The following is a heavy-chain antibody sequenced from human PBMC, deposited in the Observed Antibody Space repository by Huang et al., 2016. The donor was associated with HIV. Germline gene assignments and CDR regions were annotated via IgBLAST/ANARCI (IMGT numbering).Heavy chain of an antibody. V-gene: IGHV4-34*01. J-gene: IGHJ4*02. CDR2: IYHSVST. CDR1: GGSFSGYY. D-gene: IGHD2-15*01. Sequence: QVQLQQWGAGLLKPSEPLYLTCAVYGGSFSGYYWSWIRQPPGKGLEWIGEIYHSVSTNYNPSSKSRVTISVDTSKNQFALKLSSVTAADTAVYYCARGGEMATVWWYYFDYWGQGTLVTVSS. CDR3: ARGGEMATVWWYYFDY.